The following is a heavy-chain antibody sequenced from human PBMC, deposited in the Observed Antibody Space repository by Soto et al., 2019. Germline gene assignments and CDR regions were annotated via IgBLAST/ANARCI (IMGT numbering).Heavy chain of an antibody. CDR3: ARDEAYCGGDCYSVWFDP. V-gene: IGHV1-3*01. CDR1: GYTFTSYA. Sequence: ASVKVSCKASGYTFTSYAMHWVRQAPGQRLEWMGWINAGNGNTKYSQKFQGRVTITRDTSASTAYMELSSLRSEDTAVYYCARDEAYCGGDCYSVWFDPCAQGTLVTVSS. D-gene: IGHD2-21*02. J-gene: IGHJ5*02. CDR2: INAGNGNT.